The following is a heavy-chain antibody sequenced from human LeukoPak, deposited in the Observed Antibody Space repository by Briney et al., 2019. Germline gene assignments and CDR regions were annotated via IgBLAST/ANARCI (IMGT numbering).Heavy chain of an antibody. Sequence: GGSLRLSCAASGFTFSSYGMHWVRQAPGKGLEWVAFIRYDGSNKYYADSVKGRFTISRDNSKNMLYLQMNSLRAEDTAVYYCAKDREIRIAVAGTDFDYWGQGTLVTVSS. CDR2: IRYDGSNK. CDR3: AKDREIRIAVAGTDFDY. J-gene: IGHJ4*02. D-gene: IGHD6-19*01. CDR1: GFTFSSYG. V-gene: IGHV3-30*02.